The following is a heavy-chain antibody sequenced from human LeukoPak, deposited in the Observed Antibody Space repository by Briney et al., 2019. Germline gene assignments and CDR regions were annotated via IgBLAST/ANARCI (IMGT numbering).Heavy chain of an antibody. CDR2: INHSGST. CDR3: AGNPYCSGGSCFIAADY. CDR1: GGSFSGYY. V-gene: IGHV4-34*01. J-gene: IGHJ4*02. Sequence: SETLSLTCAVYGGSFSGYYWSWLRQPPGKGLEWIGEINHSGSTNYNPSLKSRVTISVDTSKNQFSLKLSSVTAADTAVYYCAGNPYCSGGSCFIAADYWGQGTLVTVSS. D-gene: IGHD2-15*01.